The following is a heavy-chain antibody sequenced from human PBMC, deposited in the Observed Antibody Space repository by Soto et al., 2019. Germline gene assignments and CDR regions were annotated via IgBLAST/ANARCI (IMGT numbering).Heavy chain of an antibody. CDR2: INHSGNT. CDR1: GDSYSGHY. D-gene: IGHD3-10*01. V-gene: IGHV4-34*01. CDR3: AGRFGSGKYYFDY. Sequence: PSGTLSLTCAVYGDSYSGHYCSWIRQSTGKGLEWIGEINHSGNTNYKSSLKSRVTMSVDTSKNQFSLKLTSVTAADTAVYYCAGRFGSGKYYFDYWGQGTPVTVSS. J-gene: IGHJ4*02.